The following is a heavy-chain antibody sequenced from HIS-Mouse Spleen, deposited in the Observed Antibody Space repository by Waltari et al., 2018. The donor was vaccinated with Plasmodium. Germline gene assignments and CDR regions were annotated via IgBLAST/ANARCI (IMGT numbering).Heavy chain of an antibody. CDR1: GFTFSNAW. J-gene: IGHJ6*02. V-gene: IGHV3-15*01. D-gene: IGHD4-17*01. Sequence: EVQLVESGGGLVKPGGSLRLSCAASGFTFSNAWMSWVRQAPGTGLAWVGRIKSKTDGETNDDAAPVKGRFTISREDSKNTLYLQMNSLKTEDTAVYYCTTDLDGDKVERLHYYGMDVWGQGTTVTVSS. CDR2: IKSKTDGETN. CDR3: TTDLDGDKVERLHYYGMDV.